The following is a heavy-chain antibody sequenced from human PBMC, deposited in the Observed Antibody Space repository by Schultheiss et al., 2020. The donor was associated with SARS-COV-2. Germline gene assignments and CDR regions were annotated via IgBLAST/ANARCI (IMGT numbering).Heavy chain of an antibody. CDR1: GFTFSSYE. J-gene: IGHJ4*02. CDR3: ARLYSYGSRLDY. CDR2: ISGSGGST. V-gene: IGHV3-48*03. D-gene: IGHD5-18*01. Sequence: GGSLRLSCAASGFTFSSYEMNWVRQAPGKGLEWVSGISGSGGSTYYADSVKGRFTISRDNAKTSLYLRMNSLRAEDTAVYYCARLYSYGSRLDYWGQGTLVTVSS.